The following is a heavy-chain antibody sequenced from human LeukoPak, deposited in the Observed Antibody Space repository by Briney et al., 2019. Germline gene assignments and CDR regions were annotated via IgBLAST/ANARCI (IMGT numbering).Heavy chain of an antibody. CDR1: GFTVSSNY. CDR2: ITSTGSHL. J-gene: IGHJ4*02. V-gene: IGHV3-21*06. D-gene: IGHD4-17*01. CDR3: ARDGSPNYGYYAFFDN. Sequence: GGSLRLSCEASGFTVSSNYMSWVRQAPGKGLEWVASITSTGSHLYYASSLRGRFTISRDNANNFLILQADSLRPEDTAVYYCARDGSPNYGYYAFFDNWGQGTLVTVSS.